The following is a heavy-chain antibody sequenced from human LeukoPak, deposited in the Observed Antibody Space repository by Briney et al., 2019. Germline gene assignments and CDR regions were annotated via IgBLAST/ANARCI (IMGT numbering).Heavy chain of an antibody. D-gene: IGHD1-26*01. CDR3: TTDGVGVEGATYDN. CDR1: GFTFSNAW. CDR2: IKAKAHGGTI. V-gene: IGHV3-15*01. Sequence: GGSLRLSCAASGFTFSNAWMAWVRQAPGKGLEWVGRIKAKAHGGTIEYAAPVKGRFTISRDDSKNTLYLQINSLKTEDTAVYYCTTDGVGVEGATYDNWGQGTLVSVSS. J-gene: IGHJ4*02.